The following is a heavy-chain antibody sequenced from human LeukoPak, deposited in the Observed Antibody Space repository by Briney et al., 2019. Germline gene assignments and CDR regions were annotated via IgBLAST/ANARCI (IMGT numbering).Heavy chain of an antibody. Sequence: GSLRLSCAASGFTFSRYAMNWVRQCPGKGLEWVSAISSTDGSTYYADSVKGRFTIFRDNSKNTLYLQMNSLGAEDTAVYYCAKCVNFGNYYYYYYMDVWGKGTTVTVSS. CDR3: AKCVNFGNYYYYYYMDV. V-gene: IGHV3-23*01. D-gene: IGHD4-23*01. CDR1: GFTFSRYA. J-gene: IGHJ6*03. CDR2: ISSTDGST.